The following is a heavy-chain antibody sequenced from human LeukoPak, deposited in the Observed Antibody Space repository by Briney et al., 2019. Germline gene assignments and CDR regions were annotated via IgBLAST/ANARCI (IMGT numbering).Heavy chain of an antibody. Sequence: GGSLRLSCAASGFTFSHYWMHWVRQAPGKGLVWVSRIESDGGRTDYADSLKGRFTISRDNAKNTLYLEMNSLRAEDTAVYYCARVGHCSSTACFIDYWGQGTLVTVSS. CDR1: GFTFSHYW. D-gene: IGHD2-2*01. J-gene: IGHJ4*02. V-gene: IGHV3-74*01. CDR2: IESDGGRT. CDR3: ARVGHCSSTACFIDY.